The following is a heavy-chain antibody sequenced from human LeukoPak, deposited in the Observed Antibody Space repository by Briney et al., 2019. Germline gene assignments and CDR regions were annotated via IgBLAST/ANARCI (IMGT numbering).Heavy chain of an antibody. D-gene: IGHD6-13*01. V-gene: IGHV4-34*01. Sequence: SETLSLTCAVYGGSFSGYYWSWIRQPPGKGLEWIGEINHSGSTNYNPSLKSRVTISVDTSKNQFSLKLSSVTAADTAVYYCARMYIGAAAGHLDYWGQGTLVTVSS. CDR1: GGSFSGYY. J-gene: IGHJ4*02. CDR3: ARMYIGAAAGHLDY. CDR2: INHSGST.